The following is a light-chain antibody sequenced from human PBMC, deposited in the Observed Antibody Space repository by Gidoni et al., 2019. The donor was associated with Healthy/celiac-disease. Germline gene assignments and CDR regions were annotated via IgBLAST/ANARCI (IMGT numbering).Light chain of an antibody. CDR2: DAA. Sequence: DIVLPQSPATLSLSPGESATLSCRASHSVSSYLAWYQQKPGQAARLLIYDAANRATGIPARCSGSGSGTDGTLTISSREPEDFAVYYCQQRSNWPGLTFGGGTKVEIK. V-gene: IGKV3-11*01. CDR1: HSVSSY. J-gene: IGKJ4*01. CDR3: QQRSNWPGLT.